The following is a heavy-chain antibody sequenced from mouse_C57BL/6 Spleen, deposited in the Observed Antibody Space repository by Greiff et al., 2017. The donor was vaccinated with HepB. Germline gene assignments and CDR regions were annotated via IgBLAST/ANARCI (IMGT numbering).Heavy chain of an antibody. D-gene: IGHD4-1*01. V-gene: IGHV3-6*01. CDR2: ISYDGSN. CDR1: GYSITSGYY. CDR3: ARDELGRDYFDY. J-gene: IGHJ2*01. Sequence: EVQLQQSGPGLVKPSQSLSLTCSVTGYSITSGYYWNWIRQFPGNKLEWMGYISYDGSNNYNPSLKNRISITRDTSKNQFFLKLNSVTTEDTATYYCARDELGRDYFDYWGQGTTLTVSS.